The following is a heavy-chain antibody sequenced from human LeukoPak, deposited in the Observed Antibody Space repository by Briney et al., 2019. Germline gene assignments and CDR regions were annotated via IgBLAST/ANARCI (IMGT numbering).Heavy chain of an antibody. CDR3: ARVLEGYCSSTSCYIFDY. CDR1: GYTFTGYY. D-gene: IGHD2-2*01. J-gene: IGHJ4*02. V-gene: IGHV1-2*02. Sequence: ASVKVSCKASGYTFTGYYMHWVRQAPGQGLEGMGWINPNSGGTNYAQKFQGRVTMTRDTSISTAYMELRRLRSDDTAVYYCARVLEGYCSSTSCYIFDYWGQGTLVTVSS. CDR2: INPNSGGT.